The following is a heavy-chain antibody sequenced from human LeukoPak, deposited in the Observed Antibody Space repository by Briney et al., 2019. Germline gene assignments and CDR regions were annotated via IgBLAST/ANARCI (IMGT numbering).Heavy chain of an antibody. Sequence: GGTLRLSCAASGFTFSSYAMSWVRQAPGKGLEWVSAISGSGGSTYYADSVKGRFTISRDNSKNTLYLQMNSLRAEDTAVYYCAKDGVVVTATFSWGQGTLVTVSS. V-gene: IGHV3-23*01. CDR2: ISGSGGST. CDR1: GFTFSSYA. CDR3: AKDGVVVTATFS. D-gene: IGHD2-21*02. J-gene: IGHJ4*02.